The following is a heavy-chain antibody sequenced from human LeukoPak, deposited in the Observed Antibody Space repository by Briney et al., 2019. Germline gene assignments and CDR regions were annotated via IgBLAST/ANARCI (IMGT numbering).Heavy chain of an antibody. CDR3: AKKFPGTVAAGPDH. D-gene: IGHD6-13*01. CDR1: GFTFSSHA. J-gene: IGHJ4*02. CDR2: ISYDGSNK. Sequence: GGSLRLSCAASGFTFSSHAMCWVRQAPGKGLEWVAVISYDGSNKYYGDSVKGRFTISRDNSKNTLYLQMNSLRAEDTAVYYCAKKFPGTVAAGPDHWGQGTLVTVSS. V-gene: IGHV3-30*18.